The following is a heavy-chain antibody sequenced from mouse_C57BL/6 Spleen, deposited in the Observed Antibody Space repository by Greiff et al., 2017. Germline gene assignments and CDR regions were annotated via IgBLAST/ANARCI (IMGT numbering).Heavy chain of an antibody. J-gene: IGHJ3*01. V-gene: IGHV10-1*01. Sequence: EVQVVESGGGLVQPKGSLKLSCAASGFSFNTYAMNWVRQAPGKGLEWVARIRSKSNNYATYYADSVKDRFTISRDDSESMLYLQMNNLKTEDTAMYYCVRHGLLYYSNRFAYWGQGTLVTVSA. D-gene: IGHD2-5*01. CDR3: VRHGLLYYSNRFAY. CDR2: IRSKSNNYAT. CDR1: GFSFNTYA.